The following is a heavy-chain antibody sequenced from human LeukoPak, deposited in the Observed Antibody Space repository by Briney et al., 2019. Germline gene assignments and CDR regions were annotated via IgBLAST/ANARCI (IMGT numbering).Heavy chain of an antibody. CDR2: INHSGST. J-gene: IGHJ4*02. CDR1: GGSFSGYN. V-gene: IGHV4-34*01. CDR3: VTYYFDSSGPKKNY. Sequence: SETLSLTCAVYGGSFSGYNWSWIRQPPGKGLEWIGEINHSGSTNYNPSLKSLVTISVDTSKKQFSLKLSSVTAADTAVYYCVTYYFDSSGPKKNYWGQGTLVTVSS. D-gene: IGHD3-22*01.